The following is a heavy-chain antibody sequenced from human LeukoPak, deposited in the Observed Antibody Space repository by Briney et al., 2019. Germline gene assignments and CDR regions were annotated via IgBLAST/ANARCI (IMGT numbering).Heavy chain of an antibody. CDR3: VRYYYGSGIF. CDR2: IYYSGST. V-gene: IGHV4-39*07. Sequence: SSETLSLTCTVSGGSISSSSYYWGWIRQPPGKGLEWIGSIYYSGSTYYNPSLKSRVTISVDTSKNQFSLKLSSVTAADTAVYYCVRYYYGSGIFWGQGTLVTVSS. J-gene: IGHJ4*02. D-gene: IGHD3-10*01. CDR1: GGSISSSSYY.